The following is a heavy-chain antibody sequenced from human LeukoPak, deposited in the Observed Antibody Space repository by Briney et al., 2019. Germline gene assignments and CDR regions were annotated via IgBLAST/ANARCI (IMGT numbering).Heavy chain of an antibody. V-gene: IGHV3-74*01. CDR3: ARDEILTGYPYFDY. CDR2: INSDGSST. D-gene: IGHD3-9*01. J-gene: IGHJ4*02. CDR1: GFTFSSYW. Sequence: PGGSLRLSCAASGFTFSSYWMHWVRQAPGKGLVWVARINSDGSSTSYADSVKGRFTISRDNAKNTPYLQMNSLRAEDTAVYYCARDEILTGYPYFDYWGQGTLVTVSS.